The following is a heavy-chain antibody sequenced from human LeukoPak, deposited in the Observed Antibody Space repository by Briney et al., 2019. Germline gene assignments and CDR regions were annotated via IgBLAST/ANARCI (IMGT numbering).Heavy chain of an antibody. CDR3: ARQCCYSNLYGGWFDS. Sequence: SETLSLTCTVSGGSISSYYWSWIRQPPGKGLEWIGYIYYSGSTNYNPSLKSRVTISVDTSKNQFSLKLSSVTAADTAVYYCARQCCYSNLYGGWFDSWGQGALVTVSS. CDR2: IYYSGST. J-gene: IGHJ5*01. V-gene: IGHV4-59*08. CDR1: GGSISSYY. D-gene: IGHD4-11*01.